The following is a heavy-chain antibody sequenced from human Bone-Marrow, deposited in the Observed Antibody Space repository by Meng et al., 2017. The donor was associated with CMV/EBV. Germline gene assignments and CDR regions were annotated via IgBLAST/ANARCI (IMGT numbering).Heavy chain of an antibody. Sequence: ASVKVSCKASGYTFRTYGISWVRQAPGQGLEWMGWINPNSGGTNYAQKFQGRVTMTRDTSISTAYMELSRLTSDDTAVYYCARRGLAVLAYYGMDVWGQGTTVTVSS. CDR1: GYTFRTYG. J-gene: IGHJ6*02. CDR3: ARRGLAVLAYYGMDV. D-gene: IGHD6-19*01. CDR2: INPNSGGT. V-gene: IGHV1-2*02.